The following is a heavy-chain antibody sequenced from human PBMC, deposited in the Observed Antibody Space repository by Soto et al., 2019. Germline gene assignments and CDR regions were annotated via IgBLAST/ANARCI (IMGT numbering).Heavy chain of an antibody. CDR2: INIDGSST. CDR3: ARSRDGYNFVGDC. J-gene: IGHJ4*02. Sequence: EVQLVESGGGLVQPVGSLRLSCAASGFTLSSYWMHWVRQAPGKGLVWISRINIDGSSTSYADSVKGRFTISRANAKNTLYLQVNSLRAEDTAVYYCARSRDGYNFVGDCWGQGTLVTVSS. D-gene: IGHD5-12*01. V-gene: IGHV3-74*01. CDR1: GFTLSSYW.